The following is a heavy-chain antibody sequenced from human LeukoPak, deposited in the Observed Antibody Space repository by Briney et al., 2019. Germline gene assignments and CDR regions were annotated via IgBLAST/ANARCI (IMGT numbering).Heavy chain of an antibody. D-gene: IGHD6-13*01. V-gene: IGHV1-18*01. CDR2: ISAYNGNT. CDR3: ATNIAAAGSFDY. CDR1: GYTFASYT. Sequence: ASVKVSCKTSGYTFASYTISWVRQAPGQGLEWMGWISAYNGNTNYAQNLQGRVTMTTDTSTSTAYMELRSLRSDDTAMHYCATNIAAAGSFDYWGQGTLVTVSS. J-gene: IGHJ4*02.